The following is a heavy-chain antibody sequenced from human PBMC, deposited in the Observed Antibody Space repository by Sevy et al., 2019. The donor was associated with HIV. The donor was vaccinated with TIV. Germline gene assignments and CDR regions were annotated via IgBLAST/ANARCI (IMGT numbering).Heavy chain of an antibody. V-gene: IGHV4-61*02. CDR1: GGSISSGSYY. CDR3: ARSTYYYDSSGYYSAWLFDY. J-gene: IGHJ4*02. Sequence: SETLSLTCTVSGGSISSGSYYWSWIRQPAGKGLEWIGRIYTSGSTNYNPSLKSRVTMSVDTSKNQFSLKLSSVTAAETAVYYCARSTYYYDSSGYYSAWLFDYWGQGTLVTVSS. D-gene: IGHD3-22*01. CDR2: IYTSGST.